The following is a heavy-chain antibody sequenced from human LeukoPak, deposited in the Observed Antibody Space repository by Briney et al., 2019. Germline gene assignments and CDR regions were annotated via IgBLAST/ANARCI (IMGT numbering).Heavy chain of an antibody. J-gene: IGHJ4*02. D-gene: IGHD2-15*01. CDR3: ARVPWGYCSGGSCYPFDY. CDR2: ISSSGSTI. Sequence: GSLRLSCAASGFTFSSCEMNWVRQAPGKGLEWVSYISSSGSTIYYADSVKGRFTISRDNAKNSLYLQMNSLRAEDTAVYYCARVPWGYCSGGSCYPFDYWGQGTLVTVSS. V-gene: IGHV3-48*03. CDR1: GFTFSSCE.